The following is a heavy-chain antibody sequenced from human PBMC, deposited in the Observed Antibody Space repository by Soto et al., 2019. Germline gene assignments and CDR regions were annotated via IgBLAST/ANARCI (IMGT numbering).Heavy chain of an antibody. D-gene: IGHD3-10*01. CDR2: ISAYNGNT. Sequence: ASVKVSCKASGYTFTSYGISWVRQAPGQGLEWMGWISAYNGNTNYAQKLQGRVTMTTDTSTSTAYMELRSLRSDDTAVYYCARAMITMVRGVHYYYGMDVWGQGTTVTVSS. CDR3: ARAMITMVRGVHYYYGMDV. J-gene: IGHJ6*02. CDR1: GYTFTSYG. V-gene: IGHV1-18*01.